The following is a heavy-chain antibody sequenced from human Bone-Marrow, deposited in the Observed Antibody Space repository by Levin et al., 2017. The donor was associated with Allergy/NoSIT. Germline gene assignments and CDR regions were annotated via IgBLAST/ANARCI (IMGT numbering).Heavy chain of an antibody. V-gene: IGHV3-30*18. Sequence: GESLNISCEASGFTFSNYGLHWVRQAPGKGLEWVGGISHHGNNKYYGDSVTGRFTISRDNSKNTLYLQMNRLRAEHTALYYCAKMKGQQRDQRGPDFDYWGQGTLVTVSS. CDR3: AKMKGQQRDQRGPDFDY. CDR2: ISHHGNNK. J-gene: IGHJ4*02. D-gene: IGHD3-16*01. CDR1: GFTFSNYG.